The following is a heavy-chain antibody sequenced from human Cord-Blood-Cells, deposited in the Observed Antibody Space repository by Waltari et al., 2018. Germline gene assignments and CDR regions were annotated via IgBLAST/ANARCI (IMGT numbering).Heavy chain of an antibody. CDR3: TFSSSHPPDFDY. CDR2: INHSGST. V-gene: IGHV4-34*03. J-gene: IGHJ4*02. D-gene: IGHD6-6*01. CDR1: GGSFSGYY. Sequence: AGLLKPSETLSLTCAVYGGSFSGYYWSWIRQPPGKGLEWIGEINHSGSTNYNPSLKSRVTISVDTSKNQFSLKLRSEDTAVYYCTFSSSHPPDFDYWGQGTLVTVSS.